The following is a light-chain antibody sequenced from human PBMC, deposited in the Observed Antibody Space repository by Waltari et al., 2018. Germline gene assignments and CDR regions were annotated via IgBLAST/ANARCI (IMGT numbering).Light chain of an antibody. CDR2: DAF. CDR3: QQRSDRPPVS. J-gene: IGKJ2*03. V-gene: IGKV3-11*01. Sequence: EIVLTQSPATLSLSPGDRATLSCRASQTVGTYLAWYQQKPGQAPSLLIYDAFNRATGIPARFSGSGSGTDFTRTISSLEPGDSAVYYCQQRSDRPPVSFGQGTKLEIK. CDR1: QTVGTY.